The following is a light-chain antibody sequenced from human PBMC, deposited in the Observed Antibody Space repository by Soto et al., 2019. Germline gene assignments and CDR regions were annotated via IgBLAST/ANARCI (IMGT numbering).Light chain of an antibody. CDR3: QQYNNWPPVT. CDR2: GAS. V-gene: IGKV3-15*01. J-gene: IGKJ4*01. CDR1: QSVSSN. Sequence: EIVMTQSPATLSVSPGDRATLSCRASQSVSSNLAWYQQKPGQAPRLLIYGASTRATGIPARFSGSGSGTDFTLTISSLQSEDFAVYYCQQYNNWPPVTFGGGTKVEIK.